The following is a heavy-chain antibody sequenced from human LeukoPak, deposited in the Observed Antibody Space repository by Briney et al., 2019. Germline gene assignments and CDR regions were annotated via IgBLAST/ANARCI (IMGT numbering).Heavy chain of an antibody. V-gene: IGHV3-23*01. CDR1: GITLSNYG. CDR3: AKRGVMIRVILVGFHKEAYYFDS. D-gene: IGHD3-10*01. J-gene: IGHJ4*02. CDR2: VSDSGGRT. Sequence: QPGGSLRLSCAVSGITLSNYGMSWVRQAPGKGLEWVAGVSDSGGRTNYADSVKGRFTISRDNSKNTLYLQMNSLRAEDTAVYSCAKRGVMIRVILVGFHKEAYYFDSWGQGVVVTVSS.